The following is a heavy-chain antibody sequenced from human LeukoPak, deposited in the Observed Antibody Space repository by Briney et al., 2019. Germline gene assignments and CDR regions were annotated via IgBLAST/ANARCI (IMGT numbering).Heavy chain of an antibody. Sequence: SQTLSLTCAVYGGSFSGYYWSWSRQPPGQELGWIGEIKHSGRTNYNPSLKSSGTISVDKSKHQFSMSLSSATVAPPPAYRCGTHGSRYSDSSLGAFEIWGQGTMGTVSS. V-gene: IGHV4-34*01. CDR2: IKHSGRT. CDR3: GTHGSRYSDSSLGAFEI. J-gene: IGHJ3*02. D-gene: IGHD3-22*01. CDR1: GGSFSGYY.